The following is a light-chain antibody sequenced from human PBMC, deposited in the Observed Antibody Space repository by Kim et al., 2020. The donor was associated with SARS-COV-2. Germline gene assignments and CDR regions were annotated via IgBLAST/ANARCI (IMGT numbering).Light chain of an antibody. Sequence: SPLTTSVGDRVTRTCRASQSVSRWLAWYQQKPGKAPKLLIYDGSNLQSGVPSRFSGSGSGTEFTLTISSRQPDDFAIYYCQHRQTFGQGTKVDIK. J-gene: IGKJ1*01. V-gene: IGKV1-5*01. CDR2: DGS. CDR1: QSVSRW. CDR3: QHRQT.